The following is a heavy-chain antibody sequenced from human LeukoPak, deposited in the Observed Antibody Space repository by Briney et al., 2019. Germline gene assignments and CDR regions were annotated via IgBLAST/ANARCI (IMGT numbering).Heavy chain of an antibody. J-gene: IGHJ5*02. V-gene: IGHV4-39*01. D-gene: IGHD3-10*01. CDR1: GGSVSSGSYY. Sequence: PSETLSLTCTVSGGSVSSGSYYWSWIRQPPGKGLEWIATVYYTGSAYYNPSLKSRVTISVDTSKSQFSLKLSSVTTADTALYYCARYASGSYYWFDPWGQGTLVTVSS. CDR2: VYYTGSA. CDR3: ARYASGSYYWFDP.